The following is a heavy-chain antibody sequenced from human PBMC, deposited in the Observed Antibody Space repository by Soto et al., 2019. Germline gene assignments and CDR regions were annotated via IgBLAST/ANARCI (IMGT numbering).Heavy chain of an antibody. Sequence: ASVKVSCKASGYTFTSYYMHWVRQAPGQGLEWMGIINPSGGSTSYAQKFQGRVTMTTDTSTSTAYMALRSLRSDDTAVYYCARDPVAGTYFDYWGQGALVTVS. CDR1: GYTFTSYY. J-gene: IGHJ4*02. D-gene: IGHD6-19*01. CDR2: INPSGGST. V-gene: IGHV1-46*01. CDR3: ARDPVAGTYFDY.